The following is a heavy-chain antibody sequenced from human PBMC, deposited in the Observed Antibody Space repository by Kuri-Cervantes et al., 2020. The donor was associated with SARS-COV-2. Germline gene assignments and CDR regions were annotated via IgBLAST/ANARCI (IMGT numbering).Heavy chain of an antibody. Sequence: GESLKISCAASGFTVSSNYMSWVRQAPGKGLEWVAVISYDGSNKYYADSVKGRFTISRDNSKNTLYLQMNSLRAEDTAVYYCASWLFDAFDIWGQGTMVTVSS. CDR1: GFTVSSNY. CDR3: ASWLFDAFDI. V-gene: IGHV3-30-3*01. J-gene: IGHJ3*02. CDR2: ISYDGSNK. D-gene: IGHD6-19*01.